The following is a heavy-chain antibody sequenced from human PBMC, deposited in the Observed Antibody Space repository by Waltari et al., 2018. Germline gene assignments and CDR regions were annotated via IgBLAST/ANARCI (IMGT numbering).Heavy chain of an antibody. CDR2: IYPGDSDT. J-gene: IGHJ3*02. CDR1: GYSFTSYW. Sequence: EVQLVQSGAEVKKPGESLKISCKGSGYSFTSYWSGWGRQMPGKGLGWMGIIYPGDSDTRYSPSFQGQVTISADKSISTAYLQWSSLKASDTAMYYCARRGAVGYCSGGSCATGAFDIWGQGTMVTVSS. D-gene: IGHD2-15*01. CDR3: ARRGAVGYCSGGSCATGAFDI. V-gene: IGHV5-51*01.